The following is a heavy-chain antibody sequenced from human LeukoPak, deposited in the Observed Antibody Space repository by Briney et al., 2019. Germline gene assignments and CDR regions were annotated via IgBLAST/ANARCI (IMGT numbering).Heavy chain of an antibody. D-gene: IGHD6-13*01. CDR3: ARVGGVSGAAAGPYYYYYMDV. CDR1: GGTFSSYA. J-gene: IGHJ6*03. V-gene: IGHV1-69*13. Sequence: SVKVSCKAYGGTFSSYAISWVRQAPGQGLEWMGGIIPIFGTANYAQKFQGRVTITADESTSTAYMELRSLRSDDTAVYYCARVGGVSGAAAGPYYYYYMDVWGKGTTVTISS. CDR2: IIPIFGTA.